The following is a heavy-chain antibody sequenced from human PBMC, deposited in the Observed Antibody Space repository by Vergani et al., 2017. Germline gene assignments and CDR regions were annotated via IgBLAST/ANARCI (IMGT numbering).Heavy chain of an antibody. CDR1: GFTFSSYA. CDR2: ISGSGGST. CDR3: AKDFSGYDFWSGYNYYYYYMDV. Sequence: EVQLLESGGGLVQPGGSLRLSCAASGFTFSSYAMSWVRQAPGKGLEWVSAISGSGGSTYYADSVKGRFTISRDNSKNTLDLQMNSLRAEDTAVYYCAKDFSGYDFWSGYNYYYYYMDVWGKGTTVTVSS. V-gene: IGHV3-23*01. J-gene: IGHJ6*03. D-gene: IGHD3-3*01.